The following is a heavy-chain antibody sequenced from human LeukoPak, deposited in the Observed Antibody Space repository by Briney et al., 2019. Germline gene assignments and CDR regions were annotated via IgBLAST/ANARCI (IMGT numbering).Heavy chain of an antibody. Sequence: GGSLRLSCAASGFTFRDYGMSWVRQAPGKGLEWVSAISNSGGNTYYADSVKGRFTISRDNSRNTLYLQMNSLRAEDTAVYYCAKDDGGSYYIYSYYMDVWGKGTPVTISS. D-gene: IGHD1-26*01. CDR3: AKDDGGSYYIYSYYMDV. CDR1: GFTFRDYG. V-gene: IGHV3-23*01. CDR2: ISNSGGNT. J-gene: IGHJ6*03.